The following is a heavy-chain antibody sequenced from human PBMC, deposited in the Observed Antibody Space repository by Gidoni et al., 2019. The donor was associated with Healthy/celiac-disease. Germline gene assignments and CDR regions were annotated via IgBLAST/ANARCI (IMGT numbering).Heavy chain of an antibody. CDR1: GGSISSSNW. CDR2: IYHSGST. V-gene: IGHV4-4*02. J-gene: IGHJ4*02. D-gene: IGHD2-2*01. Sequence: QVQLQESGPGRVKPSGTLSLTCAVSGGSISSSNWRSWVRQPPGKGLEWIGEIYHSGSTNYNTSLKSRVTISVDKSKNQFSLKLSSVTAADTAVYYCASRDCSSTSCPFDYWGQGTLVTVSS. CDR3: ASRDCSSTSCPFDY.